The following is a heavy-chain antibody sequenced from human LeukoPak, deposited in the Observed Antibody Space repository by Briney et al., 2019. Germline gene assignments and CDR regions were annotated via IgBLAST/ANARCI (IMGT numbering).Heavy chain of an antibody. Sequence: ASVKVSCKASGYTFTSHGISWVRQAPGQGLQWMGWINPNNGSTDYVQKIQGRVTMTTDTSTSTAYMDLRSLRSDDTAVYYCARVGYDSSGHHRFAFDIWGQGTIVTVSS. J-gene: IGHJ3*02. CDR3: ARVGYDSSGHHRFAFDI. D-gene: IGHD3-22*01. V-gene: IGHV1-18*01. CDR2: INPNNGST. CDR1: GYTFTSHG.